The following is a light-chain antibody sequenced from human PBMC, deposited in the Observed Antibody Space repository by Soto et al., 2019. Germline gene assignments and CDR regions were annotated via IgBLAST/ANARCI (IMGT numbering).Light chain of an antibody. CDR3: QQANSLPLP. CDR1: QGISTW. J-gene: IGKJ3*01. CDR2: SSS. Sequence: IEMTQSPSFLSVCVRARVTIAGPASQGISTWVVWYQQKPGAAPKLLIHSSSNLQSGVPSRFSGSGSGTDFTLTISSLQPEDFATYYCQQANSLPLPFGPRSKVDIK. V-gene: IGKV1-12*01.